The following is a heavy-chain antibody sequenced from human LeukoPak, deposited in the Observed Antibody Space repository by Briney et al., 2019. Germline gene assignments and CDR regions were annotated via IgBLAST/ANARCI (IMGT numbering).Heavy chain of an antibody. V-gene: IGHV4-34*01. CDR2: INHSGGT. CDR3: ASSDYDSSGYYYVGAPVA. Sequence: SETLSLTCAVYGGSFSGYYWSWIRQPPGKGLEWIGEINHSGGTDYDPSLKSRVTISVDTSKNQFSLKLSSVTAADTAVYYCASSDYDSSGYYYVGAPVAWGQGTLVTVSS. D-gene: IGHD3-22*01. CDR1: GGSFSGYY. J-gene: IGHJ4*02.